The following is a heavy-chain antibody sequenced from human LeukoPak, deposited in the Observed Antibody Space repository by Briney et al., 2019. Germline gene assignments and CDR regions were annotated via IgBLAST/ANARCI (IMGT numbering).Heavy chain of an antibody. CDR2: ISSSSSDI. D-gene: IGHD3-22*01. CDR1: GFTFSTYS. V-gene: IGHV3-21*01. Sequence: GGSLRLSCVASGFTFSTYSMNWVRQAPGKGLKWVSSISSSSSDIYYADSVKGRFTISRDNAKKSLYLQMNSLRAEDTAVYYCASFDSSGYYSDYWGQGTLVTVSS. CDR3: ASFDSSGYYSDY. J-gene: IGHJ4*02.